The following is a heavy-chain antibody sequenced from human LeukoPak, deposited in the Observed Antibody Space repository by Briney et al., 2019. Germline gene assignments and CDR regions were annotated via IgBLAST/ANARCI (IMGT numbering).Heavy chain of an antibody. CDR1: GCTFSSYS. CDR2: ISSSSTTI. J-gene: IGHJ6*02. V-gene: IGHV3-48*02. CDR3: ARDSSRWDQGAYYYGVDV. Sequence: GGSLRLSCAASGCTFSSYSMNWVRQAAGKGLEWVSYISSSSTTIYSADSAKGRFTISRDNAKNSVYLQMNSLREDDTAVYYCARDSSRWDQGAYYYGVDVWGQGTTVTVSS. D-gene: IGHD6-13*01.